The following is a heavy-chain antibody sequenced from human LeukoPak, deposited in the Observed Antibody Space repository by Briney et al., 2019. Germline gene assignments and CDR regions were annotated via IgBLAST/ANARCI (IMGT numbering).Heavy chain of an antibody. CDR2: IYHSGST. CDR3: ARAPRGRRIAAAGAAEYFQH. J-gene: IGHJ1*01. CDR1: GGSISSGGYY. Sequence: SQTLSLTCTVSGGSISSGGYYWSWIRQPPGKGLEWIGYIYHSGSTYYNPSLKSRVTISVDRSKNQFSLKLSSVTAADTAVYYCARAPRGRRIAAAGAAEYFQHWGQGTLVTISS. V-gene: IGHV4-30-2*01. D-gene: IGHD6-13*01.